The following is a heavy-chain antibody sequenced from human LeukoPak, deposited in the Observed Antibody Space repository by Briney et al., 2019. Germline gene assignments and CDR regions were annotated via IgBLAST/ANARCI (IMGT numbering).Heavy chain of an antibody. CDR3: AKAALLWFGDNWFDP. CDR2: VNGAGDTT. J-gene: IGHJ5*02. Sequence: GGSLRLSCVASGFTSSRSAMTWVRQAPGKGLEWVPSVNGAGDTTYYAASVRGRFTMSRDDSKNTLYLQMNSLRVEDTAVYYCAKAALLWFGDNWFDPWGQGTLVTVSS. V-gene: IGHV3-23*01. CDR1: GFTSSRSA. D-gene: IGHD3-10*01.